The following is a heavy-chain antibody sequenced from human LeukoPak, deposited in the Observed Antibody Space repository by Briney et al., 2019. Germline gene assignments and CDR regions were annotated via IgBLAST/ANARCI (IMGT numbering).Heavy chain of an antibody. CDR2: IKNDGSVT. V-gene: IGHV3-23*01. J-gene: IGHJ5*02. CDR3: AKDWRRDYYGRSRNWFDP. CDR1: GFTFSSYA. D-gene: IGHD3-10*01. Sequence: GGSLRLSCAASGFTFSSYAMNWVRQVPGKGLVWVSRIKNDGSVTTYADSVKGRFTISRDNSKNTLYLQMNSLRAEDTAVYYCAKDWRRDYYGRSRNWFDPWGQGTLVTVSS.